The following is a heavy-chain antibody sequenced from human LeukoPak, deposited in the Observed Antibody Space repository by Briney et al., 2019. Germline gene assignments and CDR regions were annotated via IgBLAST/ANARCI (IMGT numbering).Heavy chain of an antibody. Sequence: GGSLRLSCAASGFTFSTYGMHWVRQAPGEGLGWVALISYDESNKYYADSVKGRFTISRDNSKNTLYLQMNSLRAEDTAVYYCAKPTYYSSDPFDYWGQGTLVTVSS. CDR3: AKPTYYSSDPFDY. D-gene: IGHD3-22*01. CDR2: ISYDESNK. J-gene: IGHJ4*02. V-gene: IGHV3-30*18. CDR1: GFTFSTYG.